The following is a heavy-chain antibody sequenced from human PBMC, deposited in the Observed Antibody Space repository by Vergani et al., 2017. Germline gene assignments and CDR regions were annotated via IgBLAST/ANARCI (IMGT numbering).Heavy chain of an antibody. D-gene: IGHD1-26*01. V-gene: IGHV4-61*02. CDR2: IYSSGST. J-gene: IGHJ3*02. CDR1: GDSISRGNYY. CDR3: ARGTFLHAFDN. Sequence: QVQLQESGPGLLKPSQTLSLTCSVAGDSISRGNYYWNWIRQPAGKGLEWMGRIYSSGSTSYNPSIKSRITMSLDTYKNQFSLSLRSVTAADTAGYYCARGTFLHAFDNWGQGTVVTVSS.